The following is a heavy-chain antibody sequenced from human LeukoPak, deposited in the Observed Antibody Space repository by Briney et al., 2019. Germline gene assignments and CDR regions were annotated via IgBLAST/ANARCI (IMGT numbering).Heavy chain of an antibody. D-gene: IGHD2/OR15-2a*01. J-gene: IGHJ4*02. CDR1: GGSISSGDYS. V-gene: IGHV4-30-4*01. CDR3: ARRSGDDYFRADY. Sequence: SQTLSLTCTVSGGSISSGDYSWSWIRQPPGKGLEWIGYIYYSGSTYYNPSLKSRVTISVDTSKNQFSLKLSSVTAADTAVYYCARRSGDDYFRADYWGQGTLVTVPS. CDR2: IYYSGST.